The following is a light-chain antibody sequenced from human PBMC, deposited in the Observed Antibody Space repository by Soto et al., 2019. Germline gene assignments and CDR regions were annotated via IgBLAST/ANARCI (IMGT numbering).Light chain of an antibody. CDR3: SSFTTSTTWV. CDR1: NSDVGTYNY. CDR2: EVS. Sequence: QSALTQPASVSGSPGQSITISCTGTNSDVGTYNYVSWYQQHPGKAPKLMIHEVSDRPSGVSNRFSGSKSGNTASLTISGLQAEDEADYYCSSFTTSTTWVFGGGTKVTVL. J-gene: IGLJ3*02. V-gene: IGLV2-14*01.